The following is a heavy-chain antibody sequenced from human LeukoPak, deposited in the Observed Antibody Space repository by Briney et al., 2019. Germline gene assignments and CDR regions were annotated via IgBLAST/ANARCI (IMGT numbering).Heavy chain of an antibody. J-gene: IGHJ4*02. V-gene: IGHV3-23*01. CDR3: GRDAVLGSGSVDY. D-gene: IGHD3-10*01. CDR2: ISSSGNT. Sequence: GGSLRLSCEASGFTFGRSAMTWVRQTPGKGLEWFSSISSSGNTYYADSVKGRFTISRDNSKNLVNLQMNSLGAEDTAVYYCGRDAVLGSGSVDYWGQGVLVTVSS. CDR1: GFTFGRSA.